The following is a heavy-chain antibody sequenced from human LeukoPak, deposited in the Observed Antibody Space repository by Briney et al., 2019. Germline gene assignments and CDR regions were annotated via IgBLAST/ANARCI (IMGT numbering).Heavy chain of an antibody. CDR2: ISSSSSYI. D-gene: IGHD2-15*01. Sequence: GGSLRLSCAASGFTFSSYAMSWVRQAPGKGLEWVSSISSSSSYIYYADSVKGRFTISRDNAKNSLYLQMNSLRAEDTAVYYCARDGVGGVPDNWGQGTLVTVSS. CDR3: ARDGVGGVPDN. V-gene: IGHV3-21*01. CDR1: GFTFSSYA. J-gene: IGHJ4*02.